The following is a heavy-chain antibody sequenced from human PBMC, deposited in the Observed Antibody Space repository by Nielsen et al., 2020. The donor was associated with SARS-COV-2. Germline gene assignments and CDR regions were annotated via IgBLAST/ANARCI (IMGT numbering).Heavy chain of an antibody. D-gene: IGHD6-19*01. V-gene: IGHV7-4-1*02. CDR3: ASVWAPGSGWPDYFDY. Sequence: ASVKVSCKASGYTFTSYAMNWVRQAPGQGLEWMGWINTNTGNPTYAQGFTGRFVFSLDTSVSTAYLQISSLKAEDTAVYYCASVWAPGSGWPDYFDYWGQGTLVTVSS. CDR1: GYTFTSYA. CDR2: INTNTGNP. J-gene: IGHJ4*02.